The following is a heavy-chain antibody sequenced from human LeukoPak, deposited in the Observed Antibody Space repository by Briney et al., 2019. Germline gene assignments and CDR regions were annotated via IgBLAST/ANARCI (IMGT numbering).Heavy chain of an antibody. CDR2: ISSSSSTK. CDR1: GFTFSTYR. J-gene: IGHJ4*02. Sequence: PGGSLRLSCAASGFTFSTYRMKWVRQAPGKGLEWVSYISSSSSTKYYADSVKGRFTISRDNAKNSLYLQMNSLRAEDTAVYYCAKDVGRGCSSTSCVPGYWGQGTLVTVSS. D-gene: IGHD2-2*01. CDR3: AKDVGRGCSSTSCVPGY. V-gene: IGHV3-48*04.